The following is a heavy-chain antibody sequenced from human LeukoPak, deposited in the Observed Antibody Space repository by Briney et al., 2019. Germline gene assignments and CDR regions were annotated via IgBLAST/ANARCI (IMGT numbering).Heavy chain of an antibody. CDR3: PKDLAPTNPPHY. J-gene: IGHJ4*02. CDR1: GGSISSGDYY. CDR2: IYYSGST. V-gene: IGHV4-30-4*01. Sequence: PSETLSLTCTVSGGSISSGDYYWGWIRQPPGKGLEWIVYIYYSGSTYYNPSLKSRVTISVDTSKNQFSLKLSSVTAADTAVYYCPKDLAPTNPPHYWGQGTLVTVSS. D-gene: IGHD1-26*01.